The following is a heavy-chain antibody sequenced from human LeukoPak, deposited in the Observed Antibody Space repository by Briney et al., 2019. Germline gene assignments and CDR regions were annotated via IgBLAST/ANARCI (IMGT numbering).Heavy chain of an antibody. CDR2: INGNGAAT. J-gene: IGHJ6*03. CDR1: GFTFSTYG. Sequence: GGSLRLSCAASGFTFSTYGMHWVRQAPGKGLEWVSTINGNGAATYYADSFKGRFLISRDDSKSTVYLRMNKLRVEDSGLYYCANGLAASGNFLLRDYYYFIDVWGKGTTVIVS. CDR3: ANGLAASGNFLLRDYYYFIDV. D-gene: IGHD1-26*01. V-gene: IGHV3-23*01.